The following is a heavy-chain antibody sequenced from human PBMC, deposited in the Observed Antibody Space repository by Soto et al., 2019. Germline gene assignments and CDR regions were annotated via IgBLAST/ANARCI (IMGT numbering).Heavy chain of an antibody. CDR1: GFTFDDYA. Sequence: GGSLRLSCAASGFTFDDYAMHWVRQAPGKGLEWVSGISWNSGSIGYADSVKGRFTISRDNAKNSLYLQMNSLRAEDTALYYCAKDKGSVAGTEDAFDIWGQGTMVTVSS. J-gene: IGHJ3*02. D-gene: IGHD6-19*01. CDR3: AKDKGSVAGTEDAFDI. CDR2: ISWNSGSI. V-gene: IGHV3-9*01.